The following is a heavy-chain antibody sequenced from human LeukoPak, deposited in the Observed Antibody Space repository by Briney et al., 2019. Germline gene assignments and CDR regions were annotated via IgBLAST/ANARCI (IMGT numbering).Heavy chain of an antibody. CDR1: GFTFSSYA. D-gene: IGHD5-24*01. Sequence: GGSLRLSCAASGFTFSSYAMSWVRQAPGKGLEGVSAISGSGGSTYYADSVKGRFTISKDNSKNTLYLQMNSLRAEDTAVYYCAKDLEMATINLYFDYWGQGTLVTVSS. CDR3: AKDLEMATINLYFDY. J-gene: IGHJ4*02. CDR2: ISGSGGST. V-gene: IGHV3-23*01.